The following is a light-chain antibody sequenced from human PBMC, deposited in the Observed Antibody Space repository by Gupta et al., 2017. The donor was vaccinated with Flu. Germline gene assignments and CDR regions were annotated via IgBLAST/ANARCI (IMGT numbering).Light chain of an antibody. CDR2: NDS. CDR3: HVWDSSSDHPYVI. CDR1: NGGRKS. V-gene: IGLV3-21*02. J-gene: IGLJ2*01. Sequence: TARITCRRSNGGRKSVRWYQQKPGQTPGQVVYNDSDRPTGIPGRFSGSNSGNTATLTISRVEAVDEADYYCHVWDSSSDHPYVIFGGGTKLTVL.